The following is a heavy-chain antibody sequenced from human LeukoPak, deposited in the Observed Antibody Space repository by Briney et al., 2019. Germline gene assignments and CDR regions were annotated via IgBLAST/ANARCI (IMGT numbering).Heavy chain of an antibody. Sequence: GGSLRLSCAASGFTFRSYGMHWVRQAPGRGLEWVAVIWYEGSDKHYADSVKGRFTISRDNSKNTLYLQLNSLRAEDTAVYYCARPSVKFDSSGYQPNPFDYWGQGTLVTVSS. J-gene: IGHJ4*02. D-gene: IGHD3-22*01. CDR1: GFTFRSYG. CDR2: IWYEGSDK. CDR3: ARPSVKFDSSGYQPNPFDY. V-gene: IGHV3-33*01.